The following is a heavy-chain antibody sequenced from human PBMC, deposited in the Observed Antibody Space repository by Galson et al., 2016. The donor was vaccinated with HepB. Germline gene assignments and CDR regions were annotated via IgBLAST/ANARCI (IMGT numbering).Heavy chain of an antibody. V-gene: IGHV3-30-3*01. CDR1: GFTFISYN. CDR3: ARDQNYYDSNEFDQ. J-gene: IGHJ4*02. Sequence: SLRLSCAVSGFTFISYNMNWVRQAPGKGLEWVAVASSDGSRKYYADSAKGRFTISRDNSNNTLYLQMNSLRTEDTAVYYCARDQNYYDSNEFDQWGQGTLVIVSS. D-gene: IGHD3-22*01. CDR2: ASSDGSRK.